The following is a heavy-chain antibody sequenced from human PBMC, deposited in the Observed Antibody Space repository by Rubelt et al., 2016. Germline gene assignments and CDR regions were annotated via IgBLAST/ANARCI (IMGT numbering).Heavy chain of an antibody. J-gene: IGHJ3*02. CDR2: IWYDGSNK. CDR1: GFTFSSYG. D-gene: IGHD6-13*01. V-gene: IGHV3-33*01. Sequence: QVQLVESGGGVVQPGRSLRLSCAASGFTFSSYGMHWVRQAPGKGLEWVAVIWYDGSNKYYGDSVKGRFTISRDNSKNTLYLQMNSLRAEDTAVYYCARDRAGSSSWYPVFGAFDIWGQGTMVTVSS. CDR3: ARDRAGSSSWYPVFGAFDI.